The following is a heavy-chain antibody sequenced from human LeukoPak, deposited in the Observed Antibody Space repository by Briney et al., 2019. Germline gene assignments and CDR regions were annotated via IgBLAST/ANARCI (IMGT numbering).Heavy chain of an antibody. CDR1: GYTLTELS. J-gene: IGHJ4*02. CDR2: FDPEDGET. Sequence: ASVKVSCKVSGYTLTELSMHWVRQAPGKGLEWMGGFDPEDGETIYAQKFQGRVTMTRDMSTSTVYMELSSLRSEDTAVYYCARTDTLTGYSAIDYWGQGTLVTVSS. D-gene: IGHD3-9*01. CDR3: ARTDTLTGYSAIDY. V-gene: IGHV1-24*01.